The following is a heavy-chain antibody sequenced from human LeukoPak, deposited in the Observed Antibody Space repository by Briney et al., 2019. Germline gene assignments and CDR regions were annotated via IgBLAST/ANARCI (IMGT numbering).Heavy chain of an antibody. D-gene: IGHD6-19*01. CDR1: GYTFTSYY. V-gene: IGHV1-46*01. CDR3: AGSIAVAGNYFDY. CDR2: TNPSGGST. Sequence: ASVKVSCKASGYTFTSYYMHWVRQAPGQGLEWMGITNPSGGSTRYAQKFQGRVTMTRDTSTSTVYMELSSLRSEDTAVYYCAGSIAVAGNYFDYWGQGTLVTVSS. J-gene: IGHJ4*02.